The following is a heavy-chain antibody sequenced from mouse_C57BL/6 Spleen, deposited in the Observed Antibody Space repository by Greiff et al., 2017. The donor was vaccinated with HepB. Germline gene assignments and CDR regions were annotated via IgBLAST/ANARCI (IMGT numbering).Heavy chain of an antibody. CDR2: ISDGGSYT. Sequence: EVQLVESGGGLVKPGGSLKLSCAASGFTFSSYAMSWVRQTPEKRLEWVATISDGGSYTYYPDNVKGRFTISRDNAKNNLYLQMSHLKSEDTAMYYCARETTGSPFDYWGQGTTLTVSS. CDR1: GFTFSSYA. J-gene: IGHJ2*01. D-gene: IGHD4-1*01. V-gene: IGHV5-4*01. CDR3: ARETTGSPFDY.